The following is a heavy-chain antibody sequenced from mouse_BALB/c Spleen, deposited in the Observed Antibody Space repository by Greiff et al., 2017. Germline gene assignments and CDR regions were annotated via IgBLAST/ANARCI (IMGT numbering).Heavy chain of an antibody. V-gene: IGHV5-12-1*01. CDR2: ISSGGGST. CDR1: GFAFSSYD. J-gene: IGHJ3*01. CDR3: ARRTGRRFFAY. D-gene: IGHD4-1*01. Sequence: EVQGVESGGGLVKPGGSLKLSCAASGFAFSSYDMSWVRQTPEKRLEWVAYISSGGGSTYYPDTVKGRFTISRDNAKNTLYLQMSSLKSEDTAMYYCARRTGRRFFAYWGQGTLVTVSA.